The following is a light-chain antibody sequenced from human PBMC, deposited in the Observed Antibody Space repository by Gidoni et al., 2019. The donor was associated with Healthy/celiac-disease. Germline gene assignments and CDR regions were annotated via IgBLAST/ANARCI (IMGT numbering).Light chain of an antibody. CDR2: AAS. Sequence: DSQMTQSPSSLSASVGDRVTITCRASQSISSYLNWYQQKPGKAPQLLIYAASSLQSGVPSRFSGSGSGTAFTLPISSLQPADFATYYCQQRYSTPRTFGQGTKVEIK. J-gene: IGKJ1*01. V-gene: IGKV1-39*01. CDR3: QQRYSTPRT. CDR1: QSISSY.